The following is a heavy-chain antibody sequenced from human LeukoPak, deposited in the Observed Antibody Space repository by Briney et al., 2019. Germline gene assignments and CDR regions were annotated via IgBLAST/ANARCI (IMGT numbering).Heavy chain of an antibody. Sequence: GGSLRLSCTASGLTFGDYAMSWSRQAPGKGLEGVGFIRSKAYGGTTEYAASVKGRYTISRDDSKSIAYLQMNSLKTEDTAVYYCTRGTNGDYADYWGQGTLVTVSS. V-gene: IGHV3-49*03. CDR3: TRGTNGDYADY. D-gene: IGHD4-17*01. CDR1: GLTFGDYA. J-gene: IGHJ4*02. CDR2: IRSKAYGGTT.